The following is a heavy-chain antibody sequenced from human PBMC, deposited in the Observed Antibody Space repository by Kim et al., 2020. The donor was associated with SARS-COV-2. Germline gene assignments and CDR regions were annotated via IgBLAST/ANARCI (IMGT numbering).Heavy chain of an antibody. CDR2: IYTSGST. Sequence: SETLSLTCTVSGGSISSYYWSWIRQPAGKGLEWIGRIYTSGSTNYNPSLKSRVTMSVDTSKNQFSLKLSSVTAADTAVYYCARGEYYYDSSGYYYTGAFDIWGQGTMVTVSS. CDR1: GGSISSYY. J-gene: IGHJ3*02. V-gene: IGHV4-4*07. CDR3: ARGEYYYDSSGYYYTGAFDI. D-gene: IGHD3-22*01.